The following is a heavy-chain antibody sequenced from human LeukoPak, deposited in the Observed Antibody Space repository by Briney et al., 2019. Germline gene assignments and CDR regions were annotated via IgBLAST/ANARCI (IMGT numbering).Heavy chain of an antibody. CDR1: GFMFSSYW. CDR3: ARPSYASGSFFDY. J-gene: IGHJ4*02. V-gene: IGHV3-7*05. CDR2: INQDGSEK. D-gene: IGHD3-10*01. Sequence: GGSLRLSCAASGFMFSSYWMGWVRQAPGKELEWGANINQDGSEKYYVDSVKGRFTISRDNSKNSLYLEMNSLRAEDTAVYYCARPSYASGSFFDYWGQGTLVTVSS.